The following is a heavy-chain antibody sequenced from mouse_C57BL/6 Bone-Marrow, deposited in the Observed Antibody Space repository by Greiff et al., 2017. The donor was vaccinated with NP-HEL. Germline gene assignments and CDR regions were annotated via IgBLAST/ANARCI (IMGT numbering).Heavy chain of an antibody. CDR3: TTDYGSSSYWYFDV. J-gene: IGHJ1*03. CDR2: IDPENGAT. Sequence: VQLQQSGAELVRPGASVKLSCTASGFNIKDDYMHWVKQRPEQGLEWIGWIDPENGATEYASKFQGKANITADTSSNTAYLQHSSLTSEDTAVYYCTTDYGSSSYWYFDVWGTGTTVTVSS. D-gene: IGHD1-1*01. CDR1: GFNIKDDY. V-gene: IGHV14-4*01.